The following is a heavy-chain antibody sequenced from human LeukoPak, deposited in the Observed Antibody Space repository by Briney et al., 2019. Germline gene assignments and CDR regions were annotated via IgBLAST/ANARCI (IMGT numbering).Heavy chain of an antibody. V-gene: IGHV1-18*01. Sequence: ASVKVSCKTSGYTFTRNGISWVRQAPGQGLECMGWISGYHGNTNYAQKLQGRVTMTTDTSTTTAYMELRSLRSDDTAVYYCARTPVYYDILTGSVFDYWGQGTLVTVSS. D-gene: IGHD3-9*01. J-gene: IGHJ4*02. CDR2: ISGYHGNT. CDR3: ARTPVYYDILTGSVFDY. CDR1: GYTFTRNG.